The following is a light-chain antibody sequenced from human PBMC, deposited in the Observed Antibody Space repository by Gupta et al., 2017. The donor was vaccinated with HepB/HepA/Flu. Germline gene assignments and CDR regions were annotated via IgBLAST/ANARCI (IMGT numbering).Light chain of an antibody. CDR3: QAWDRTTVV. J-gene: IGLJ2*01. CDR1: NLGDKF. CDR2: EAS. Sequence: SSELTPSPSASVSPRPATSITCCGDNLGDKFASCYQQKPGQSLLLVIYEASKRPSGRPGRFSCCNAGTTAILTIGGPQVMDGADYYRQAWDRTTVVFGRGTKLTVL. V-gene: IGLV3-1*01.